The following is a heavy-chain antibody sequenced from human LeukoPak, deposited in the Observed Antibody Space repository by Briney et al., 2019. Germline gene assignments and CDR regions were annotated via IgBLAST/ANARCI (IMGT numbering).Heavy chain of an antibody. J-gene: IGHJ4*02. Sequence: RGSLRLSCAASGFTVSSNYMSWVRQAPGKGLEWVSVIYSGGSTYYADSVKGRFTISRDNSKNTLYLQMNSLRAEDTAVYYCARARPGYCSSTSCRLGYYFDYWGQGTLVTVSS. CDR1: GFTVSSNY. CDR3: ARARPGYCSSTSCRLGYYFDY. CDR2: IYSGGST. V-gene: IGHV3-53*01. D-gene: IGHD2-2*01.